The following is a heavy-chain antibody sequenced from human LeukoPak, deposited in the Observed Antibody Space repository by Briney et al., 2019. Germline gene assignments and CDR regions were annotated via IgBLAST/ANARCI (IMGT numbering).Heavy chain of an antibody. D-gene: IGHD3-10*01. V-gene: IGHV4-4*07. J-gene: IGHJ5*02. Sequence: SETLSLTCTVSGGSISSYYWSWIRQPAGKGLEWIGRIYTSGSTNYNPSLKSRVTMSVDTSKNQFSLKLSSVTAADTAVYYCARDRVTMVQGVIPALRFDPWGQGTLVTVSS. CDR2: IYTSGST. CDR1: GGSISSYY. CDR3: ARDRVTMVQGVIPALRFDP.